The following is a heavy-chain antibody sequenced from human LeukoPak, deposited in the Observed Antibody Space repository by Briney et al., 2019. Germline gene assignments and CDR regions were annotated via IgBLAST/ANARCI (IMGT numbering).Heavy chain of an antibody. CDR1: GFTFSSYA. Sequence: GGSLRLSCAASGFTFSSYAMSWVRQGPGKGLEWGSAISGSGVSTDYPVSATRRFTISRHTSKNALYLPMNSPRAADTAVYYCAKGDRLTFQWLVGQTNFDYWGQGPLVTVSS. CDR2: ISGSGVST. D-gene: IGHD6-19*01. CDR3: AKGDRLTFQWLVGQTNFDY. V-gene: IGHV3-23*01. J-gene: IGHJ4*02.